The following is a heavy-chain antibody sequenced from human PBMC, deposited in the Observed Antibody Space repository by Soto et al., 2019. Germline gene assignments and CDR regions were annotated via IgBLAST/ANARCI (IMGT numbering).Heavy chain of an antibody. V-gene: IGHV1-3*01. J-gene: IGHJ4*02. CDR1: GYTFTSYA. D-gene: IGHD3-22*01. Sequence: QVQLVQSGAEVKKPGASVKVSCKASGYTFTSYAMHWVRQAPGQRLEWMGWINAGNGNTKYSQKFQGRVTITRDTSANTAYMELSSLRSEDTAVYYCARVPRYDSSGYYDYWGQGTLVTVSS. CDR3: ARVPRYDSSGYYDY. CDR2: INAGNGNT.